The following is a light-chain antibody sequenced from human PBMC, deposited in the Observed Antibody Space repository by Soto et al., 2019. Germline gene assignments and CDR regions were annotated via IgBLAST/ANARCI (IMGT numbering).Light chain of an antibody. J-gene: IGKJ5*01. CDR3: QHYLHYPIT. CDR1: QDIGSV. V-gene: IGKV1-8*01. CDR2: GAS. Sequence: IRMAQSPSSLSASTGDTVTITCRASQDIGSVLAWYQQKPGTAPKVLISGASNLHGGVPSRFSGSGSRTDFTLTITHLQSEDFATYYCQHYLHYPITSGQGTRLEIK.